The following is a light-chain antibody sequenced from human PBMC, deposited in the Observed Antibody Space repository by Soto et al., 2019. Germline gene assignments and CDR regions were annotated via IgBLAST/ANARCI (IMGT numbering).Light chain of an antibody. CDR2: EVT. V-gene: IGLV2-14*01. CDR3: SSYTTSAPYV. CDR1: SSDAGAYNF. Sequence: QSVLAQPASVSGSPGQSITISCTGTSSDAGAYNFVSWYQHHPGRAPKVIIYEVTIRPSGVSNRFSGSKSGNTASLTISGLQAEDEADYYCSSYTTSAPYVFGSGTKV. J-gene: IGLJ1*01.